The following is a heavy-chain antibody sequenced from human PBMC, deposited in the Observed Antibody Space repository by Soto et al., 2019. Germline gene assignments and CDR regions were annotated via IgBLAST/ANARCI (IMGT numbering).Heavy chain of an antibody. CDR3: AREASSSWLNWFDP. V-gene: IGHV4-31*03. CDR2: IYYSGST. CDR1: GGSISSDGYY. D-gene: IGHD6-13*01. Sequence: SETLSLTCTVSGGSISSDGYYWSWIRKHPGKGLEWIGYIYYSGSTNYNPSLKSRVTISVDTSKNQFSLKLSSVTAADTAVYYCAREASSSWLNWFDPWGQGTLVTVSS. J-gene: IGHJ5*02.